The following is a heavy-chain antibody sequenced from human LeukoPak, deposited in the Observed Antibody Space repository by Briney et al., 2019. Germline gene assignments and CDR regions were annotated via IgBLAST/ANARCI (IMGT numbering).Heavy chain of an antibody. V-gene: IGHV4-59*01. CDR1: GGSISSYY. Sequence: SETLSLTCTVSGGSISSYYWSWIRQPPGKGLEWIGYIYYSGSTNYNPSLKSRVTISVDTSKNQFSLKLSSVTAADTAVYYCARAGTRLGAYYFDYWGQGTLVTVSS. CDR3: ARAGTRLGAYYFDY. D-gene: IGHD4/OR15-4a*01. J-gene: IGHJ4*02. CDR2: IYYSGST.